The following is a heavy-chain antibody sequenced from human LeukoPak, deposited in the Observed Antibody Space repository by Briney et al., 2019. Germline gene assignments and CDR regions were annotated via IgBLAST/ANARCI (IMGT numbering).Heavy chain of an antibody. Sequence: GGSLRPSCAASGFTFSSYAMSWVRQAPGKGLEWVSVIYSDGSTYYADSVKGRFTISRDKSKNTLYLQMNSLRVGDTAVYYCARGGSGWSAPDYWGRGTLVTVSS. CDR1: GFTFSSYA. V-gene: IGHV3-66*02. CDR2: IYSDGST. CDR3: ARGGSGWSAPDY. D-gene: IGHD6-19*01. J-gene: IGHJ4*02.